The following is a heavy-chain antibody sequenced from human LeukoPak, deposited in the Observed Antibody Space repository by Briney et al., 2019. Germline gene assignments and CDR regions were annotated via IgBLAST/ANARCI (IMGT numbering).Heavy chain of an antibody. CDR1: GFTFRNAW. V-gene: IGHV3-15*01. CDR3: TTDVGYVDGDSREYRY. J-gene: IGHJ4*02. D-gene: IGHD4-17*01. Sequence: GGSLRLSCAASGFTFRNAWMTWVRQAPGQGLEWVGRIKSKTDGGTTDYAAPVKVRFTISRDDSKNTLYLQMNSLKTEDTAVYYCTTDVGYVDGDSREYRYWGQGTLVTVSS. CDR2: IKSKTDGGTT.